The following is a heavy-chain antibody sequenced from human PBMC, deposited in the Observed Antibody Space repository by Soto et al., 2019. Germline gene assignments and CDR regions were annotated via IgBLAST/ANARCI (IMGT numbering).Heavy chain of an antibody. Sequence: SETLSLTCSVNGGSFSYYYWSWIRQSPGKGLEWIGEINHSGTINFNPSLKSRVTISIDTSENQFSLTLRSVTAADTAIYYCARSFRGVSLDWGQGTLVTVSS. J-gene: IGHJ4*02. CDR2: INHSGTI. CDR1: GGSFSYYY. V-gene: IGHV4-34*01. CDR3: ARSFRGVSLD. D-gene: IGHD3-10*01.